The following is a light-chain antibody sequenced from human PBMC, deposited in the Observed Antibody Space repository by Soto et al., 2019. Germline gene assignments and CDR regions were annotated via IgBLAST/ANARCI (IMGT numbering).Light chain of an antibody. J-gene: IGKJ1*01. Sequence: DIQMTQSPSTLSASVGDRVTITCRASQTISSWLAWYQQKPGKAPKLLIYKASSLESGAPSRFSGSGSRTEFTLTIRSLQPDDFATYYCQQYNSYSTFGQGTKVEIK. V-gene: IGKV1-5*03. CDR2: KAS. CDR1: QTISSW. CDR3: QQYNSYST.